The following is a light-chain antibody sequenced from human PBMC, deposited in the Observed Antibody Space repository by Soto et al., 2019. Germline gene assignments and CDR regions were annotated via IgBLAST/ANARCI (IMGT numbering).Light chain of an antibody. V-gene: IGKV3-11*01. CDR1: QSVDSN. CDR2: GAS. J-gene: IGKJ4*01. Sequence: EILRTQSIDTMSLSPGDGATLSRRASQSVDSNLAWYQQKPGQNPRILMYGASTRPTGIPARFSGSGSGTDFTLTISSLEPEDFAVYYCQQRSNWLTFGGG. CDR3: QQRSNWLT.